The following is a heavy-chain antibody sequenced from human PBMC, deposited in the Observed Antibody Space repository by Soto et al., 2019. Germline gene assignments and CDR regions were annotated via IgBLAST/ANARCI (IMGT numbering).Heavy chain of an antibody. CDR3: AKGGIGWFDP. V-gene: IGHV3-23*01. CDR1: GFTFSSYA. J-gene: IGHJ5*02. CDR2: ISYDGGNT. D-gene: IGHD2-21*01. Sequence: GGSLRLSCAASGFTFSSYAMNWVRQAPGRGLEWVPTISYDGGNTYYPHSVKGRFTISRDNSKNTLYLQMNSLRAEDAAVYYCAKGGIGWFDPWGQGTLVTVSS.